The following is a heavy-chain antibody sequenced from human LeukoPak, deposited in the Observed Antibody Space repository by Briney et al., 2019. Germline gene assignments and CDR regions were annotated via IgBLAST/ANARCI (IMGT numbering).Heavy chain of an antibody. Sequence: SETLSLTCTVSGGSISSSSYSWGWIRQPPGKGLEWIGSIYYSGSTYYNPSLKSRVTISVDTSKNQFSLKLSSVTAADTAVYYCARHHPYSYGLGAFDIWGQGTMVTVSS. CDR3: ARHHPYSYGLGAFDI. V-gene: IGHV4-39*01. CDR1: GGSISSSSYS. J-gene: IGHJ3*02. D-gene: IGHD5-18*01. CDR2: IYYSGST.